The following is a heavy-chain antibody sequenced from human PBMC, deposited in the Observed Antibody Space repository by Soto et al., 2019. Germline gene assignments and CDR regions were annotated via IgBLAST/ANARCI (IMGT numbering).Heavy chain of an antibody. CDR2: INHSGST. J-gene: IGHJ6*02. CDR1: GGSFSGYY. CDR3: AGVPSPYGMYV. Sequence: QVQLQQWGAGLLKPSETLSLTCAVYGGSFSGYYWSWIRQPPGKGLEWIGEINHSGSTNYNPSLKSRVTISVDTSKNQFSLKLSSVTAADTAVYYCAGVPSPYGMYVWGQGTTVTVSS. V-gene: IGHV4-34*01.